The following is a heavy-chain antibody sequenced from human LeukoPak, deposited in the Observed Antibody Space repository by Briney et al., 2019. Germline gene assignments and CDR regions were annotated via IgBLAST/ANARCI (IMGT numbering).Heavy chain of an antibody. D-gene: IGHD1-26*01. CDR2: INENGDIA. J-gene: IGHJ4*02. CDR1: GSTFDDYA. CDR3: AKARWEPNFDY. Sequence: GESLRLSCAASGSTFDDYAMHWVRQGPGKSLEWVSLINENGDIAYYGDSVRGRFTVSRDNAKNSLYLQMNSLTTEDTALYYCAKARWEPNFDYWGQGTLVTVSS. V-gene: IGHV3-43*02.